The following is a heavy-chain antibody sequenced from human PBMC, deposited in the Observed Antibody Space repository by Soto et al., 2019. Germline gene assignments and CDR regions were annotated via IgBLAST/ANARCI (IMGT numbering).Heavy chain of an antibody. CDR3: ARGTYY. D-gene: IGHD1-7*01. CDR1: GFIFSSQW. V-gene: IGHV3-7*01. CDR2: IKPDGSEG. J-gene: IGHJ4*02. Sequence: GGSLRLSCAASGFIFSSQWMNWVRQTPGKGLEWVANIKPDGSEGHYVDSVKGRFTISRDNAKNSLYLQMNSLRAEDTAVYYCARGTYYWGQGTQVTVSS.